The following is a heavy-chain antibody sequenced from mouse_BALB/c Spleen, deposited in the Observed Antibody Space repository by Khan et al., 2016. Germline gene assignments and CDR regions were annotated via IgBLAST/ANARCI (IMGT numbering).Heavy chain of an antibody. Sequence: QIQLVQSGPELKKPGETVKISCKASEYTFTNYGMNWVKQAPGKGLKWMGWINTYTGEPTYADDFKGRFAFSLETSASTAYLQINNLKNEDMATYFCASYYGSSYYAMDYWGQGTSVTVSS. V-gene: IGHV9-1*02. CDR3: ASYYGSSYYAMDY. CDR1: EYTFTNYG. D-gene: IGHD1-1*01. CDR2: INTYTGEP. J-gene: IGHJ4*01.